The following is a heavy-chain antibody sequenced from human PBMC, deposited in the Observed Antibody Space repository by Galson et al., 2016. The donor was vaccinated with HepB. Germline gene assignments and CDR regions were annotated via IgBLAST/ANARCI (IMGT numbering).Heavy chain of an antibody. CDR3: WDLWYFDL. V-gene: IGHV4-4*02. Sequence: SETLSLTCAVSGGSISTDDWWTWVRLPPGKGLERIGEVFQIGSTNYNPSLNSRVTISLVKSMNSLRDDDSGFYYCASVPKNDWDLWYFDLWGRGTLVTVSS. CDR1: GGSISTDDW. J-gene: IGHJ2*01. CDR2: VFQIGST. D-gene: IGHD2-21*01.